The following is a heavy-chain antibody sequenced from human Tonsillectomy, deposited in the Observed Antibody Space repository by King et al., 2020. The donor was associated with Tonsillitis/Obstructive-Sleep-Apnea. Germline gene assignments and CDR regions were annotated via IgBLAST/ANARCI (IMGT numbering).Heavy chain of an antibody. CDR2: IKQDGSEK. Sequence: VQLVESGGGLVQPGGSLRLSCAASGFTFSSYWMSWVRQAPGKGLGWVANIKQDGSEKDYVDSVKGRFTISRDNAKNSLYLQMNSLRAEDTAVYYCAGEALGWFDPWGQGTLVTVSS. J-gene: IGHJ5*02. CDR1: GFTFSSYW. D-gene: IGHD3-16*01. V-gene: IGHV3-7*04. CDR3: AGEALGWFDP.